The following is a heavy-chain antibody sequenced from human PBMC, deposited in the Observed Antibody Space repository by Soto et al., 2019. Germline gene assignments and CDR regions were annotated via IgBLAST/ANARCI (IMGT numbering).Heavy chain of an antibody. Sequence: SETLSLTCTVSGGSISSSSYYWGWIRQPPGKGLEWIGSIYYSGSTYYNPSLKSRVTISVDTSKNQFSLKLSSVTAADTAVYYCARYAFLVSDLSGSYGIDVWGQGTTLTVFS. V-gene: IGHV4-39*01. CDR2: IYYSGST. CDR3: ARYAFLVSDLSGSYGIDV. CDR1: GGSISSSSYY. J-gene: IGHJ6*02. D-gene: IGHD3-16*01.